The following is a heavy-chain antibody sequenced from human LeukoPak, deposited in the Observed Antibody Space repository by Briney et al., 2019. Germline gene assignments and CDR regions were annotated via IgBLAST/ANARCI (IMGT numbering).Heavy chain of an antibody. CDR1: GFIFDDYA. J-gene: IGHJ4*02. Sequence: GGSLRLSCAASGFIFDDYALHWVRQAAGRGLEWVSGISWNSGSIGYAESVKGRFTISRDTAKNSLYLQMNSLRAEDTALYYCVKGYSYGMTYHFDYWGQGTLVTVSS. CDR2: ISWNSGSI. V-gene: IGHV3-9*01. CDR3: VKGYSYGMTYHFDY. D-gene: IGHD5-18*01.